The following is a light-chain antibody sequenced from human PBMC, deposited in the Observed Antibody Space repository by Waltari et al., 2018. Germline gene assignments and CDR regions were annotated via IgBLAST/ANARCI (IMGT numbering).Light chain of an antibody. CDR1: QGISSY. J-gene: IGKJ5*01. V-gene: IGKV1-9*01. Sequence: IQLTQSPSSLSASVGDRVTITCRASQGISSYLGWYQQKQGKAPKLLIHTASTLQSGVPSRFSGSGSGTDFTLSISSLEPEDVAAYYCQQRNSYPSTFGQGTRVEIK. CDR3: QQRNSYPST. CDR2: TAS.